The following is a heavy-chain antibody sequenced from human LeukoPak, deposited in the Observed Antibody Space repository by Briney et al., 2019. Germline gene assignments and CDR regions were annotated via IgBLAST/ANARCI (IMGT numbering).Heavy chain of an antibody. J-gene: IGHJ4*02. D-gene: IGHD3-3*01. CDR3: AKETDYDFWSGYYIGGSFDY. Sequence: GGSLRLSCAASGFTFSSYAMSWVRQAPGKGLEWVSAISGSGGSTYYADSVKGRFTISRDNSKNTLYLQMNSLRAEDTAVYYCAKETDYDFWSGYYIGGSFDYWGQGTLVTVSS. CDR2: ISGSGGST. CDR1: GFTFSSYA. V-gene: IGHV3-23*01.